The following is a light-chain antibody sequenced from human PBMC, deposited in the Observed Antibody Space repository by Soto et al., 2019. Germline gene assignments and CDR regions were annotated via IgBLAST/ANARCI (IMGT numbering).Light chain of an antibody. J-gene: IGLJ2*01. V-gene: IGLV2-8*01. CDR1: SSDIDAYNY. Sequence: QSALTQPPSASGSPGQSVTISCTGTSSDIDAYNYVSWFQQHPGEAPKLIISEVNKRPSGVPNRFSGSKSGNTASLTVSGLQAEDEADYYCTSYGGKDNLIFGGGTKVTGL. CDR2: EVN. CDR3: TSYGGKDNLI.